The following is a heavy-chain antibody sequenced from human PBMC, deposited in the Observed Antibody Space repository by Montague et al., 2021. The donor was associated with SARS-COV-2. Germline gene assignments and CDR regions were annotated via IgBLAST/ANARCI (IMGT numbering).Heavy chain of an antibody. V-gene: IGHV4-34*01. D-gene: IGHD2-2*02. J-gene: IGHJ6*03. CDR3: ARLGDGIVPSPILGLGPYYSFYYMDV. CDR1: GESFSRYY. CDR2: ISQSGNT. Sequence: SETLSLTCAVFGESFSRYYWSWIRQPPGKGLEWIGEISQSGNTKYNPSLQSRVSMSLDTSRNQFSLKVSSVTAADTAIYYCARLGDGIVPSPILGLGPYYSFYYMDVWGKGTTVTVS.